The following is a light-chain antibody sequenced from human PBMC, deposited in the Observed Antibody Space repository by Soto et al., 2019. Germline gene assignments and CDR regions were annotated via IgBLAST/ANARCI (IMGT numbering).Light chain of an antibody. Sequence: QSALTQPASVSGSPGQSITISCTGTSSDVGGYNYVSWYQQHPGKAPKLMIYDVSNRPSGVSNRFSGSKSGNTASLTISGLQAEDVADYYCSSYTSSSTPCVFGTGTKVTVL. J-gene: IGLJ1*01. CDR2: DVS. CDR1: SSDVGGYNY. CDR3: SSYTSSSTPCV. V-gene: IGLV2-14*01.